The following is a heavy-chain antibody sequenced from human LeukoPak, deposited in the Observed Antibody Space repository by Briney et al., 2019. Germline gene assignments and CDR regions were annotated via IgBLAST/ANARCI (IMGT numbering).Heavy chain of an antibody. CDR1: GYSSTEYL. V-gene: IGHV5-51*01. Sequence: GESLKISCKGSGYSSTEYLICGGRQMPGKGLEWMGIIYPGDSDTRYSPSFQGQVTISADKSITTAYLQWSSLKASDTAMYYCAREKYVGGLTDYLGQGTLVTVSS. CDR3: AREKYVGGLTDY. CDR2: IYPGDSDT. D-gene: IGHD2-15*01. J-gene: IGHJ4*02.